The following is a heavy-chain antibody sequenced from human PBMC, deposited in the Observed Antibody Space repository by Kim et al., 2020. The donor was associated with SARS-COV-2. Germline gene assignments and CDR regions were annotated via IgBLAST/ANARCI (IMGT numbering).Heavy chain of an antibody. CDR2: ISYDGSNK. V-gene: IGHV3-30-3*01. CDR3: ARDSSRVAGTEGVLDY. Sequence: GGSLRLSCAASGFTFSSYAMHWVRQAPGKGLEWVAVISYDGSNKYYADSVKGRFTISRDNSKNTLYLQMNSLRAEDTAVYYCARDSSRVAGTEGVLDYWG. J-gene: IGHJ4*01. CDR1: GFTFSSYA. D-gene: IGHD6-19*01.